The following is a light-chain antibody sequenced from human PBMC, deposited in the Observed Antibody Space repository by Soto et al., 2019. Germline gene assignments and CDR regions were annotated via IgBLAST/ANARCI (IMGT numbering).Light chain of an antibody. CDR3: QQYNSYSST. CDR1: QSISSW. Sequence: DLHMTQSPSTLSASVGDRVTITCRASQSISSWLAWYKQKPGKAPKLLIYDASILESGVPSRFSGVGSGTDFTLTISSLQPDDFATYYCQQYNSYSSTLGQGTKVEIK. CDR2: DAS. V-gene: IGKV1-5*01. J-gene: IGKJ1*01.